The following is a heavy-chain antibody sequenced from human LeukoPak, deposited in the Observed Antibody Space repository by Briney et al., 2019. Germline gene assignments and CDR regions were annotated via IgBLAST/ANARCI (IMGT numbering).Heavy chain of an antibody. Sequence: GGSLRLSCAASGFTFSSYAMSWVRQAPGNGLEWVSAISGSGGSTYYADSVKGRFTISRDNSENTLYLQMNSLRAEDTAVYYCAKALYGDSDYWGQGTLVTVSS. D-gene: IGHD4-17*01. CDR3: AKALYGDSDY. J-gene: IGHJ4*02. V-gene: IGHV3-23*01. CDR1: GFTFSSYA. CDR2: ISGSGGST.